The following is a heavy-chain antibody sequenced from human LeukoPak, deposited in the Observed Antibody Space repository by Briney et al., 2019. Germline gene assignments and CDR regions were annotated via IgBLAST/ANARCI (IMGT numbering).Heavy chain of an antibody. D-gene: IGHD6-19*01. CDR2: ISYDGSNK. Sequence: QPGGSLRLSCAASGFTFSSYAMHWVRQAPGKGLEWVAFISYDGSNKYYADSVKGRFTISRDNSKNTLFLQMNSLRAEDTAVYYCARNAYSSDWSGDSDYWGQGTLVTVSS. CDR3: ARNAYSSDWSGDSDY. J-gene: IGHJ4*02. CDR1: GFTFSSYA. V-gene: IGHV3-30*04.